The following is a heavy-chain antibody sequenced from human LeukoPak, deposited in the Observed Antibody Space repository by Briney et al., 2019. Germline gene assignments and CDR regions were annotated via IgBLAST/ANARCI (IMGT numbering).Heavy chain of an antibody. Sequence: SETLSLTCTVSGGAISSYYWSWIRQPPGKGLEWIAYIHYSGNINYSPSLKSRVTISVDTSKNQFSLRLTSVTAADTAVYYCARSGTVTNFDYWGQGTLVSVSS. D-gene: IGHD4-17*01. CDR3: ARSGTVTNFDY. V-gene: IGHV4-59*01. J-gene: IGHJ4*02. CDR2: IHYSGNI. CDR1: GGAISSYY.